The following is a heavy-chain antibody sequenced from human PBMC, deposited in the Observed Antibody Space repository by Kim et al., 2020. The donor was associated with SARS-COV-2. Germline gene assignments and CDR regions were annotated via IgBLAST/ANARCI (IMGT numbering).Heavy chain of an antibody. CDR2: ISAYNGNT. V-gene: IGHV1-18*01. Sequence: ASVKVSCKASGYTFTSYGISWVRQAPGQGLEWMGWISAYNGNTNYAQKLQGRVTMTTDTSTSTAYMELRSLRSDDTAVYYCARDGGRVDYDILTGYYFPNPHFDYWGQGTLVTVSS. CDR1: GYTFTSYG. J-gene: IGHJ4*02. CDR3: ARDGGRVDYDILTGYYFPNPHFDY. D-gene: IGHD3-9*01.